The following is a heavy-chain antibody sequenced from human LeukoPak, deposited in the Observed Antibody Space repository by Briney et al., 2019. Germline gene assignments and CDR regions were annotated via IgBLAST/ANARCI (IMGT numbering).Heavy chain of an antibody. V-gene: IGHV3-74*01. CDR1: GFTFSSYW. J-gene: IGHJ5*02. Sequence: GGSLTLSCAASGFTFSSYWMHWVRQAPGKGLVWVSRINSDGSSTSYADSVKGRFTISRDNAKNTLYLQMNSLRAEDTAVYYCARDLSSSWYLYKNWFDPWGQGTLVTVSS. CDR3: ARDLSSSWYLYKNWFDP. D-gene: IGHD6-13*01. CDR2: INSDGSST.